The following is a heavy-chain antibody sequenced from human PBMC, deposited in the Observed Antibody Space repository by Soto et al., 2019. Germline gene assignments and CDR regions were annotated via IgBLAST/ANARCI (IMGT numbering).Heavy chain of an antibody. Sequence: PSETLSLTCTVSGGSISSGDYYWSWIRQPPGKGLEWIGYIYYSGSTYYNPSLKSRVTISVDTSKNQFSLKLSSVTAADTAVYYCARVEAAVGTGDYWGQGTLVTVSS. CDR3: ARVEAAVGTGDY. J-gene: IGHJ4*02. V-gene: IGHV4-30-4*02. CDR1: GGSISSGDYY. CDR2: IYYSGST. D-gene: IGHD6-13*01.